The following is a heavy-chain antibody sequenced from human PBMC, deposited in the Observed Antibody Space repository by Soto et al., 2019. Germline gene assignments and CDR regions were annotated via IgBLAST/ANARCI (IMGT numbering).Heavy chain of an antibody. CDR1: GGTFSSYA. V-gene: IGHV1-69*13. Sequence: ASVKVSCKASGGTFSSYAISWVRQARGQGLEWMGGIIPIFGTANYAQKFQGRVTITADESTSTAYMELSSLRSEDTAVYYCAREWRYYDILTGYYDLNWFDPWGQGTLVTVSS. J-gene: IGHJ5*02. D-gene: IGHD3-9*01. CDR3: AREWRYYDILTGYYDLNWFDP. CDR2: IIPIFGTA.